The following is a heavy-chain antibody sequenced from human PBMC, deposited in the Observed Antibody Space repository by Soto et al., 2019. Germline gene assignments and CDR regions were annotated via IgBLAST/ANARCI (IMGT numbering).Heavy chain of an antibody. CDR1: GFTVSSNY. CDR2: IYSGGST. Sequence: EVQLVESGGGLVQPGGSLRLSCAASGFTVSSNYMSWVRQAPGKGLEWVSVIYSGGSTYYADSVKGRFTSSRDNSKNTLYLQMNSLRAEDTAVYYCARDRGVGRTGWFDPWCQGTLVTVSS. D-gene: IGHD1-26*01. V-gene: IGHV3-66*01. CDR3: ARDRGVGRTGWFDP. J-gene: IGHJ5*02.